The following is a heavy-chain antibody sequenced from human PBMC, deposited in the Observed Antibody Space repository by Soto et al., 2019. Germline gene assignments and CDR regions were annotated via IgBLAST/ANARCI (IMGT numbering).Heavy chain of an antibody. J-gene: IGHJ1*01. CDR3: ARAAVGGPTFFHH. Sequence: QVQLVQSGVEVKKPGASVKVSCRASGYIFTNYGISWVRQAPGQGPEWVGWISGNTGNSNYARKFQGRVTLPRDASTRTAYMELRRLTSHDPAVYFCARAAVGGPTFFHHWGRGTLVTVSS. CDR2: ISGNTGNS. D-gene: IGHD1-26*01. CDR1: GYIFTNYG. V-gene: IGHV1-18*01.